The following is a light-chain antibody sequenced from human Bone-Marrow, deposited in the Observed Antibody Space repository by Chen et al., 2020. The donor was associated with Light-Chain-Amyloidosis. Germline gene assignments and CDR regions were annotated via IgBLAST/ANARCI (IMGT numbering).Light chain of an antibody. CDR2: QTS. CDR3: QQYHSYSQT. V-gene: IGKV1-5*03. Sequence: DIQMTQSPSTLSASVGDRVTITCRGSQSIDSWLAWYQQKPGQAPKLLIYQTSTLKSGVPSRFSGSGSGTEYTLTISSLQPDDFATYYCQQYHSYSQTFGHGTKVEIK. CDR1: QSIDSW. J-gene: IGKJ1*01.